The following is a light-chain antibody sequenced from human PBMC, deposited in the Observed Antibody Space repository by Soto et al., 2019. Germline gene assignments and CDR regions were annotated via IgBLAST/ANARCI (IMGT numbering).Light chain of an antibody. Sequence: EIVLTQSPATLSLSPGERATLSCRASQSVSSYLAWYQQKPGQAPRLLIYDASNRATGIPARFSGSGSGTDFTLTISSLQPEDFAVYYCQHRSNWPGTFGPGTKVDIK. V-gene: IGKV3-11*01. J-gene: IGKJ3*01. CDR1: QSVSSY. CDR2: DAS. CDR3: QHRSNWPGT.